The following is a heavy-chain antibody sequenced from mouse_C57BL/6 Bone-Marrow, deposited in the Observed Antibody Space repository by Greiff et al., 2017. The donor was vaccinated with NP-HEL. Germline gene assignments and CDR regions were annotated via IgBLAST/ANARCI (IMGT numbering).Heavy chain of an antibody. D-gene: IGHD2-3*01. V-gene: IGHV3-1*01. CDR3: ARGRWLPYYFDD. CDR1: GYSITSGYD. CDR2: ISYSGST. Sequence: EVKLVESGPGLVKPSQSLSLTCTVTGYSITSGYDWHWIRHFPGNKLEWMGYISYSGSTNYNPSLKSRSSITHDTSKNHFFLKLNSVTTEDTATYYWARGRWLPYYFDDWGQGTTLTVAS. J-gene: IGHJ2*01.